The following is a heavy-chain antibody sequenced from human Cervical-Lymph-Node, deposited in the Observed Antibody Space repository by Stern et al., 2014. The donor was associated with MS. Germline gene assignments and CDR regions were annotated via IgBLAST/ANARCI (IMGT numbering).Heavy chain of an antibody. CDR3: ARDTSSPERSDW. Sequence: EVQLVESGGGVIQPGGSLRLSCTASGFTVSRDYMTWVRQAPGKGLEWVALITNVGSTFYTDSVKCRFPISRDDSKNTVYLHMTSLRAEDTAMYYCARDTSSPERSDWWGQGTLVTVSS. CDR2: ITNVGST. J-gene: IGHJ4*02. D-gene: IGHD1-1*01. V-gene: IGHV3-53*01. CDR1: GFTVSRDY.